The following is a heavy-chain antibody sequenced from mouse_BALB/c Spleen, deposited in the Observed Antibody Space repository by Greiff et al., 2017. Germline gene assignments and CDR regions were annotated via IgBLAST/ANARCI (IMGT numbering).Heavy chain of an antibody. Sequence: VQLKESGPELVKPGASVKISCKASGYSFTGYYMHWVKQSHVKSLEWIGRINPYNGATSYNQNFKDKASLTVDKSSSTAYMELHSLTSEDSAVYYCARGGSYGWFAYWGQGTLVTVSA. V-gene: IGHV1-31*01. D-gene: IGHD1-1*02. CDR1: GYSFTGYY. CDR3: ARGGSYGWFAY. CDR2: INPYNGAT. J-gene: IGHJ3*01.